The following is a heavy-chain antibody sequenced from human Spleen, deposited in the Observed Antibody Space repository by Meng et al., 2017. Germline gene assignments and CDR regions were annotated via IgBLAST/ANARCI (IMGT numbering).Heavy chain of an antibody. CDR2: INAVFGTT. V-gene: IGHV1-69*13. CDR1: GGIFSNYV. Sequence: SVKVSCKALGGIFSNYVIGWVRQAPGQGLEWMGGINAVFGTTNYAQKFQDRVTITSDESTSTVYMELTRLTSEDTAVYYCARTLYSSSWVIDYWGQGTLVTVSS. J-gene: IGHJ4*02. D-gene: IGHD6-13*01. CDR3: ARTLYSSSWVIDY.